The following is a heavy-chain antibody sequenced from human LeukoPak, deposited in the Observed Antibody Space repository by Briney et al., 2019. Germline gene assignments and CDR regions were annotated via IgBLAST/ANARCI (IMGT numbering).Heavy chain of an antibody. V-gene: IGHV1-69*04. CDR1: GGTFSSYA. CDR3: ARGIAAADSLDY. Sequence: SVKVSCKASGGTFSSYAIIWVRQAPGQGLEWMGRIIPILGIANYAQKFQGRVTITADKSTSTAYMELSSLRSEDTAVYYCARGIAAADSLDYWGQGTLVTVSS. CDR2: IIPILGIA. J-gene: IGHJ4*02. D-gene: IGHD6-13*01.